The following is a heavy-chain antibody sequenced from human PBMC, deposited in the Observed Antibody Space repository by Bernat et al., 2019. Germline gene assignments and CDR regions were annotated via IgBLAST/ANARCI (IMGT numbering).Heavy chain of an antibody. CDR1: GYTFTSYG. CDR3: ARDTAMANDAFDI. CDR2: INPSGGST. Sequence: QVQLVQSGAEVKKPGASVKVSCKASGYTFTSYGISWVRQAPGQGPEWMGIINPSGGSTSYAQKFQGRVTMTRDTSTSTVYMELSSLRSEDTAVYYCARDTAMANDAFDIWGQGTMVTVSS. D-gene: IGHD5-18*01. V-gene: IGHV1-46*01. J-gene: IGHJ3*02.